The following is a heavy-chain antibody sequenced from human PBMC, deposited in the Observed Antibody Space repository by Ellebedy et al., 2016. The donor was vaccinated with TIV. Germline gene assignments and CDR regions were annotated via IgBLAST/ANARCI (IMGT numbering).Heavy chain of an antibody. D-gene: IGHD3-10*01. V-gene: IGHV3-30*02. CDR2: IWFDGSNK. CDR3: TKDSGWEHEY. J-gene: IGHJ4*02. Sequence: GESLKISCAASGFTFSSYGMHWVRQAPGKGLEWVAFIWFDGSNKYYADSVKGRFTISRDISKNTLYLQMNSLRAEDTALYYCTKDSGWEHEYWGQGTLVTISS. CDR1: GFTFSSYG.